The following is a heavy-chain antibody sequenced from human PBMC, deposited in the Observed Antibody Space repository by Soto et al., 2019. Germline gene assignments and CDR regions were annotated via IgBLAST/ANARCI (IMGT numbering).Heavy chain of an antibody. CDR2: IIPIFGTA. J-gene: IGHJ5*02. V-gene: IGHV1-69*12. D-gene: IGHD2-15*01. Sequence: QVQLVQSGAEVKKPGSSVKVSCKASGGTFSSYAISWVRQAPGQGLEWMGGIIPIFGTANYAQKFQGRVTITADVSKSTAYMELSSLRSEDTPVYSYARGRDPEWSLDPWGQGTLVTVSS. CDR3: ARGRDPEWSLDP. CDR1: GGTFSSYA.